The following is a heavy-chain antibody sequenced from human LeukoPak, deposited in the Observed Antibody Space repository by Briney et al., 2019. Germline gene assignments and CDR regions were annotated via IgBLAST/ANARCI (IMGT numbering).Heavy chain of an antibody. Sequence: PGGSLRLSYVVSGFAFSRFEMNWVRQAPGKGLEWVSYISSSGSTIYYADSVKGRFTISRDNAKNSLYLQMNSLRAEDTAVYYCAELGITMIGGVWGKGTTVTISS. V-gene: IGHV3-48*03. D-gene: IGHD3-10*02. J-gene: IGHJ6*04. CDR2: ISSSGSTI. CDR1: GFAFSRFE. CDR3: AELGITMIGGV.